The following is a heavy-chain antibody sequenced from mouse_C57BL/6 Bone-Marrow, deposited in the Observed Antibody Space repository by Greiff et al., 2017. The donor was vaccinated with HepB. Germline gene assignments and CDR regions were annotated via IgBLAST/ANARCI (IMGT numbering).Heavy chain of an antibody. V-gene: IGHV3-6*01. CDR3: ASPHYYGSSCGDYAMDY. J-gene: IGHJ4*01. D-gene: IGHD1-1*01. CDR2: ISYDGSN. CDR1: GYSITSGYY. Sequence: EVHLVESGPGLVKPSQSLSLTCSVTGYSITSGYYWNWIRQFPGNKLEWMGYISYDGSNNYNPSLKNRISITRDTSKNQFFLKLNSVTTEDTATYYCASPHYYGSSCGDYAMDYWGQGTSVTVAS.